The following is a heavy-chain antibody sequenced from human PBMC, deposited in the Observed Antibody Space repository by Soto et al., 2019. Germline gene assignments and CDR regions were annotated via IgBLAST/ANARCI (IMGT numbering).Heavy chain of an antibody. J-gene: IGHJ3*02. CDR1: GYTFTCYH. Sequence: SSVQVSCKASGYTFTCYHMHWVRQAPGEGREWMGWTNPNSGGTNYAQKFQGRVTMTRDTSISTAYMELSRLRSDDTAVYYCARGCSGGRCTRARDAFDIWGQGTMVTVSS. D-gene: IGHD2-15*01. CDR3: ARGCSGGRCTRARDAFDI. V-gene: IGHV1-2*02. CDR2: TNPNSGGT.